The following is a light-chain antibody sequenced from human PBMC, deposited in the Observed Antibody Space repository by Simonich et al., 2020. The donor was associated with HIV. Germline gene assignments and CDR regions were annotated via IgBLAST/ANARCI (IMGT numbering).Light chain of an antibody. Sequence: DIVMTQSPDSLAVSLGERDTINCKLSRSVLNSTNNRNYLAWYQPKPGQPPKLIMYWASTRETGVPDRFSASGSGTDFTLTISSLQAEDVAVYSCQQYYSTPPTFGQGTKVEIK. CDR3: QQYYSTPPT. CDR2: WAS. V-gene: IGKV4-1*01. J-gene: IGKJ1*01. CDR1: RSVLNSTNNRNY.